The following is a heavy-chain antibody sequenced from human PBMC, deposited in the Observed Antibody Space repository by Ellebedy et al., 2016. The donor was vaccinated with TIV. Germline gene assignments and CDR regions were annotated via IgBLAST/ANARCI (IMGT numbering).Heavy chain of an antibody. Sequence: GESLKISXATSGFTFSRHAMTWVRQAPGKGLEWVSSITGSGDTTNYADSVKGRFSISRDNFKSTLFLQMNTLTAEDTAVYYCATVSGKYYFDSWGQGTLVTVSS. CDR3: ATVSGKYYFDS. CDR1: GFTFSRHA. CDR2: ITGSGDTT. J-gene: IGHJ4*02. D-gene: IGHD2-8*01. V-gene: IGHV3-23*01.